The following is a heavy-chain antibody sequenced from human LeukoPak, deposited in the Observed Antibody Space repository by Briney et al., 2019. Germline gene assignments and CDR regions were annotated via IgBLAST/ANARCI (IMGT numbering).Heavy chain of an antibody. J-gene: IGHJ4*02. CDR3: ARDGTLSSSSGPADY. D-gene: IGHD6-6*01. Sequence: SETLSLTRTVSGGSISSYYWGWIRQPPGKGLEWIGSIYYSGSTYYNPSLKSRVTISVDTSKNQFSLKLSSVTAADTAVYYCARDGTLSSSSGPADYWGQGTLVTVSS. CDR1: GGSISSYY. CDR2: IYYSGST. V-gene: IGHV4-39*07.